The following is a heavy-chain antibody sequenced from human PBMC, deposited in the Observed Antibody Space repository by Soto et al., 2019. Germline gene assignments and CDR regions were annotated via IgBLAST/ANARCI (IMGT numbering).Heavy chain of an antibody. D-gene: IGHD3-10*01. J-gene: IGHJ6*02. Sequence: ASVKVSCKTSGYTFTAYDIYWVRQAPGQGLEWMGWIRAYNGDTNYAQKFQTRVTMTTDKSTDTAYMDLRSLTSDDTAIYYCARAGAAPYYYYGMDVWGQGTTVTVSS. CDR3: ARAGAAPYYYYGMDV. CDR1: GYTFTAYD. CDR2: IRAYNGDT. V-gene: IGHV1-18*01.